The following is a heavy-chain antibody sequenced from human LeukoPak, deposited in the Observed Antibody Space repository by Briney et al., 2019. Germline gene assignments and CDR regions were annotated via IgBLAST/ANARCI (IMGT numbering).Heavy chain of an antibody. CDR2: IIPIFGTA. D-gene: IGHD3-22*01. CDR3: ASNYYDSSGYNH. J-gene: IGHJ4*02. Sequence: GGSLRLSCAASGFTFSSYAISWVRQAPGQGLEWMGGIIPIFGTANYAQKFQGRVTITADESTSTAYMELSSLRSEDTAVYYCASNYYDSSGYNHWGQGTLVTVSS. V-gene: IGHV1-69*01. CDR1: GFTFSSYA.